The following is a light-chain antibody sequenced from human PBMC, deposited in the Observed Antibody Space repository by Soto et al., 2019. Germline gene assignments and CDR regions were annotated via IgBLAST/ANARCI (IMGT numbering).Light chain of an antibody. CDR2: DVN. J-gene: IGLJ2*01. CDR1: SSDVGGYDY. CDR3: FSYAGSRV. Sequence: QSALTQPPSASGSPGQSVTISCTGTSSDVGGYDYVSWYQQHPGKAPKLMIFDVNKRPSGVPDRFSGSKSGNTASLTISGLQAEDEADYSCFSYAGSRVFGGGTKVTVL. V-gene: IGLV2-11*01.